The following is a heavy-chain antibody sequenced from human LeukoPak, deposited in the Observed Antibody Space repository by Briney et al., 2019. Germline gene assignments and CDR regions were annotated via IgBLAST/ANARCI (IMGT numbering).Heavy chain of an antibody. V-gene: IGHV4-38-2*02. CDR1: GYSINSGYY. CDR2: IYHSGNT. D-gene: IGHD3-22*01. CDR3: AREITTYYMDV. Sequence: SETLSLTCIVCGYSINSGYYWGWIRQPPGKGLEWIGSIYHSGNTYYNASLQSRVTISVHTSQNQFSLKLSSVTAADTAVYYCAREITTYYMDVWGKGTTVTVSS. J-gene: IGHJ6*03.